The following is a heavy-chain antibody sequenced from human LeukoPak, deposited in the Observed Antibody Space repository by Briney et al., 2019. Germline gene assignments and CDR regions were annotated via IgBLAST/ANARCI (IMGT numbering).Heavy chain of an antibody. J-gene: IGHJ4*02. CDR2: IYYSGST. CDR3: ARATYDSSGYRFDY. V-gene: IGHV4-61*01. D-gene: IGHD3-22*01. Sequence: SETLSLTCSVSGYSISSGYEWGWIRQPPGKGLEWIGYIYYSGSTNYNPSLKSRVTISVDTSKNQFSLKLSSVTAADTAVYYCARATYDSSGYRFDYWGQGTLVTVSS. CDR1: GYSISSGYE.